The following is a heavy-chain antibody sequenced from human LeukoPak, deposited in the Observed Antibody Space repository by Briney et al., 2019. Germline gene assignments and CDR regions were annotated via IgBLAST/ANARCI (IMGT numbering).Heavy chain of an antibody. J-gene: IGHJ4*02. CDR2: MNPNSGNT. V-gene: IGHV1-8*01. D-gene: IGHD3-22*01. Sequence: ASVKVSCKASGYTFTSYDINWVRQATGQGLEWMGWMNPNSGNTGYAQKFQGRVTMTRNTSISTAYMELSSLRSEDTALYYCAKDISPEYYYDSSGYDYWGQGTLVTVSS. CDR1: GYTFTSYD. CDR3: AKDISPEYYYDSSGYDY.